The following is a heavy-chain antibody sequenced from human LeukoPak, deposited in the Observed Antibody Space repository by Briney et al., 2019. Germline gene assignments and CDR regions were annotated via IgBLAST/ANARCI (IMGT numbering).Heavy chain of an antibody. D-gene: IGHD6-19*01. V-gene: IGHV3-21*01. CDR3: ARAPRPGYRSGWLMDY. J-gene: IGHJ4*02. CDR2: ISSSSSYI. Sequence: GGSLRLSCAASGFTFSSYSMNWVRQAPGKGLEWVSSISSSSSYIYYADSVKGRFTISRDNAKNSLYLQMNSLRAEDTAVYYCARAPRPGYRSGWLMDYWGQGTLVTVSS. CDR1: GFTFSSYS.